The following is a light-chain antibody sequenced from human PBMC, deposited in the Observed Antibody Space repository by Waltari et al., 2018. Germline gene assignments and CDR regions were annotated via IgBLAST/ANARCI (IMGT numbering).Light chain of an antibody. CDR1: SSDGGTSNY. V-gene: IGLV2-14*01. J-gene: IGLJ2*01. Sequence: QSALTQPASMSGSPGQSITISCTGTSSDGGTSNYVSWYHQHPGKTPNLLIYEVSNRPSGVSNRFSGSKSGNTASLTISGLQAEDEADYYCSSYTSGTTLVIFGGGTKLTVL. CDR3: SSYTSGTTLVI. CDR2: EVS.